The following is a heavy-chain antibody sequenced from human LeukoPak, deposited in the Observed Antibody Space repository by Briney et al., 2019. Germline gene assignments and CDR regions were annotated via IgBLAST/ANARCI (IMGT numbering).Heavy chain of an antibody. D-gene: IGHD2-8*01. CDR3: AREGAMLYFDY. J-gene: IGHJ4*02. Sequence: SETLSLTCTVSGGSINNYYWSWIRQPPGKGLEWIAYIYETGHTGYNPSLKTRVTISLDTSKNQFSLKLSSVTAADTAVYYCAREGAMLYFDYWGQGTLVTVSS. V-gene: IGHV4-59*12. CDR2: IYETGHT. CDR1: GGSINNYY.